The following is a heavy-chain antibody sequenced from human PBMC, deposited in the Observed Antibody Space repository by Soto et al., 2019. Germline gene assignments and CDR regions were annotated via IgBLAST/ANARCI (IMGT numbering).Heavy chain of an antibody. CDR2: IIPIFGTA. V-gene: IGHV1-69*13. CDR1: GGTFSSYA. J-gene: IGHJ6*02. Sequence: SVKVSCKASGGTFSSYAINWVRQAPGQGLEWMGGIIPIFGTANYAQKFQGRVTITADESTSTAYMELSSLRSEDTAVYYCARGGSPGYYYGMGVWGQGTTVTVSS. CDR3: ARGGSPGYYYGMGV.